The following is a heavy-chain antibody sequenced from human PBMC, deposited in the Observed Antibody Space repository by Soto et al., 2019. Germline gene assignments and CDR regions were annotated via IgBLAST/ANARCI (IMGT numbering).Heavy chain of an antibody. V-gene: IGHV3-15*07. D-gene: IGHD2-2*01. CDR2: IKSKADDESA. CDR3: NPRSTVFSVNNY. J-gene: IGHJ4*02. CDR1: GFAFSNAW. Sequence: EVHLVQSGGGLVEPGGSLRLSCAASGFAFSNAWMNWVRQRPGKGLEWVGRIKSKADDESADYSAPVKGRFTISRYDSRNTLYLQMNRLKTEDTGVYYCNPRSTVFSVNNYWGQGTLVTVSS.